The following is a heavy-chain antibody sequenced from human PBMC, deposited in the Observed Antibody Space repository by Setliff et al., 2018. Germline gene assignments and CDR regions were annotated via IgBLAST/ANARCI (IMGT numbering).Heavy chain of an antibody. CDR2: IYHSGST. V-gene: IGHV4-38-2*01. J-gene: IGHJ4*02. CDR1: GYSISSGYY. Sequence: PSETLSLTCAVSGYSISSGYYWGWIRQPPGKGLEWIGSIYHSGSTYYNPSLKSRVTISVDTSKNQFSLKLSSVTAADTAVYYCARQSRYYDSSGLDYWGQGTLVTVSS. D-gene: IGHD3-22*01. CDR3: ARQSRYYDSSGLDY.